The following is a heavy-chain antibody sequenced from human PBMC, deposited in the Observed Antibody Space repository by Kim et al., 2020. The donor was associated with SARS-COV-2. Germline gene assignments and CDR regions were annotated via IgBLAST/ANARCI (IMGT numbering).Heavy chain of an antibody. Sequence: YNPSLKSRVTISVDTSKNQFSLKLSSVTAADTAVYYCARVPDSYGSQIDYWGQGTLVTVSS. V-gene: IGHV4-31*02. J-gene: IGHJ4*02. D-gene: IGHD5-18*01. CDR3: ARVPDSYGSQIDY.